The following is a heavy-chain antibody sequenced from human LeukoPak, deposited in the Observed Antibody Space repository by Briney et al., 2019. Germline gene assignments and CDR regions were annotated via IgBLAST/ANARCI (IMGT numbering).Heavy chain of an antibody. Sequence: PGGSLRLSCAASGFTFSNAWMSWARQAPGKGLEWVGRIKSKTDGGTTDYAAPVKGRFTISRDDSKNTLYLQMNSLKTEDTAVYYCTTIRGYCSSTSCYALDYWGQGTLVTVSS. CDR1: GFTFSNAW. CDR3: TTIRGYCSSTSCYALDY. J-gene: IGHJ4*02. D-gene: IGHD2-2*01. V-gene: IGHV3-15*01. CDR2: IKSKTDGGTT.